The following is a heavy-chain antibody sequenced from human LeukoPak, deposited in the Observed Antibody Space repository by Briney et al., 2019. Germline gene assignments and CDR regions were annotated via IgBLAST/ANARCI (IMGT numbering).Heavy chain of an antibody. D-gene: IGHD1-26*01. CDR1: GGSFSGYY. Sequence: SETLSLTCAVYGGSFSGYYWSWIRQPPGKGLELIGEINHSGSTNYNPSLKSRVTISVDTSKNQFSLKLSSVTAADTAVYYCARVSTDYYYYYGMDVWGQGTTVTVSS. CDR3: ARVSTDYYYYYGMDV. CDR2: INHSGST. V-gene: IGHV4-34*01. J-gene: IGHJ6*02.